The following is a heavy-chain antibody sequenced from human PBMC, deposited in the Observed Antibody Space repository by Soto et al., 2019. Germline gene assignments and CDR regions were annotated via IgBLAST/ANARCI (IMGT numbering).Heavy chain of an antibody. CDR2: SKGKSDGGTR. Sequence: EVRLVESGGGLIKPGASLRLSCAASGFTFTDTWMTWVRQAPGKGLEWVGRSKGKSDGGTRDYAAPVRGRFTISRDDSKNTLYLQLNSLKTEYTVVYYCTTRLVWGQGTLVTVSS. V-gene: IGHV3-15*01. CDR1: GFTFTDTW. D-gene: IGHD5-12*01. J-gene: IGHJ4*02. CDR3: TTRLV.